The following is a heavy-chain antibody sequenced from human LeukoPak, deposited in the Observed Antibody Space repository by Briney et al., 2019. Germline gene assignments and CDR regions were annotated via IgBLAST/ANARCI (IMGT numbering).Heavy chain of an antibody. D-gene: IGHD3-22*01. J-gene: IGHJ4*02. CDR2: IYISGSGST. CDR3: ARESTNYYDSSGYYLEVYYFDY. V-gene: IGHV4-4*07. Sequence: SETLSLTCTVSGGSISSYYWSWIRQPAGKGLEWIGRIYISGSGSTNYNPSLKSRVTMSVDTSKNQFSLKLSSVTAADTAVYYCARESTNYYDSSGYYLEVYYFDYWGQGTLVTVSS. CDR1: GGSISSYY.